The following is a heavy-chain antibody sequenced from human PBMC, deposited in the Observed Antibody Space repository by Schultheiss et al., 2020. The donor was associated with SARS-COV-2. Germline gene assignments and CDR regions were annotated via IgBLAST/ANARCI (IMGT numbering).Heavy chain of an antibody. Sequence: SQTLSLTCTVSGGSRSSYYWSWIRQPAGKGLEWIGRIYTSGSTNYNPSLKSRVTMSVDTSKNQFSLKLSSVTAADTAVYYCARVHLRSSRLEGAFDIWGQGTMVTVAS. V-gene: IGHV4-4*07. CDR1: GGSRSSYY. CDR2: IYTSGST. CDR3: ARVHLRSSRLEGAFDI. D-gene: IGHD6-13*01. J-gene: IGHJ3*02.